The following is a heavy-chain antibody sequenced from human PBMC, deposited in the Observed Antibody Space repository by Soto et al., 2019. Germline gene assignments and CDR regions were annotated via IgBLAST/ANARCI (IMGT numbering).Heavy chain of an antibody. CDR1: GGSISSGGYY. D-gene: IGHD6-13*01. V-gene: IGHV4-31*03. J-gene: IGHJ4*02. Sequence: QVQLQESGPGLVKPSQTLSLTCTVSGGSISSGGYYWSWIRQHPGKGLEWLGYIYYSGSPYYNPALKSRVTISVDTSKNQFSLKLSSVTAADTAVYYCARDFIAAAGTRGYFDYWGQGTLVTVSS. CDR3: ARDFIAAAGTRGYFDY. CDR2: IYYSGSP.